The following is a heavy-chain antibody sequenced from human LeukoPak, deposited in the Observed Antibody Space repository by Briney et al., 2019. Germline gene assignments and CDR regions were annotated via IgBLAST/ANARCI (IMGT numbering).Heavy chain of an antibody. Sequence: ASVKVSCKASGYTSTSYDINWVRQATGQGLEWMGWMNPNSGNTGYAQKFQGRVTMTRNTSISTAYMELSSLRSEDTAVYYCARANDYYGSGSLTESYYYYMDVWGKGTTVTVSS. CDR1: GYTSTSYD. D-gene: IGHD3-10*01. V-gene: IGHV1-8*01. CDR3: ARANDYYGSGSLTESYYYYMDV. J-gene: IGHJ6*03. CDR2: MNPNSGNT.